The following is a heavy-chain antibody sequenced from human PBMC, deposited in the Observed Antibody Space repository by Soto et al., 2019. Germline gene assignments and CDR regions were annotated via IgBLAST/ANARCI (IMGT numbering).Heavy chain of an antibody. J-gene: IGHJ6*03. CDR1: GGSFSGYY. V-gene: IGHV4-34*01. CDR3: ARSRGTIFGVDHYYYYMDV. Sequence: QVQLQQWGAGLLKPSETLSLTCAVYGGSFSGYYWSWIRQPPGKGLEWIGEINHSGSTNYNPSLESRVTILVDTSKILFSEKLSSVTAADTAVYYCARSRGTIFGVDHYYYYMDVWGKGTTVTVSS. CDR2: INHSGST. D-gene: IGHD3-3*01.